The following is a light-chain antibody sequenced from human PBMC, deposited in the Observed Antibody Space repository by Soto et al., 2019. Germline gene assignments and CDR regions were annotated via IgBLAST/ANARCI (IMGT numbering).Light chain of an antibody. CDR1: QSVSSY. CDR2: DAS. Sequence: EIVLTQSPATLSLSPGERATLSCRASQSVSSYLAWYQQKPGQAPRLLIYDASNRATGIPARFSGSGSGTEFTLTLRSLQSEDFAVYYCQQYNDWPVTFGGGT. V-gene: IGKV3-11*01. CDR3: QQYNDWPVT. J-gene: IGKJ4*01.